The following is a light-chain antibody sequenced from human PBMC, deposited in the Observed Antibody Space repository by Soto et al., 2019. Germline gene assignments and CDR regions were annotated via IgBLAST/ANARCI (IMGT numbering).Light chain of an antibody. CDR1: QSISVH. J-gene: IGKJ2*01. V-gene: IGKV1-39*01. CDR3: QQSYITPYT. CDR2: AAS. Sequence: DIQMTQSPSSLSASVGDTVTITCRASQSISVHLNWYQQKPGKVPKLLIYAASNLQSGVPSSFSGSGSETDFALSISSLQPKDFATHYCQQSYITPYTFGQGTKLQIK.